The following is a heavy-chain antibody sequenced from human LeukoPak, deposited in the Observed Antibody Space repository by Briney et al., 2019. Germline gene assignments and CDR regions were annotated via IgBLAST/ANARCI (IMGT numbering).Heavy chain of an antibody. CDR3: ARDLLSSSSPLSH. D-gene: IGHD6-6*01. CDR1: GGTFSSYA. CDR2: IIPIFGTA. V-gene: IGHV1-69*13. J-gene: IGHJ4*02. Sequence: ASVKVSCKASGGTFSSYAISWVRQATGQGLEWMGGIIPIFGTANYAQKFQGRVTITADESTSTAYMELSSLRSEDTAVYYCARDLLSSSSPLSHWGQGTLVTVSS.